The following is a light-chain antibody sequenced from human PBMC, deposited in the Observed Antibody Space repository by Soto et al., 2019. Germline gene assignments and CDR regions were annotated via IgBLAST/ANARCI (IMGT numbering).Light chain of an antibody. CDR1: QGISSY. CDR2: GAS. Sequence: DLQLTQSPSFLSASIGDRVNITCRASQGISSYLGWYQQKPGKAPKLLIYGASTLQSGVPSRFSGSGSGTDFTLTISSLQPDDFATYYCQQYNSYWTFGQGTKV. CDR3: QQYNSYWT. V-gene: IGKV1-9*01. J-gene: IGKJ1*01.